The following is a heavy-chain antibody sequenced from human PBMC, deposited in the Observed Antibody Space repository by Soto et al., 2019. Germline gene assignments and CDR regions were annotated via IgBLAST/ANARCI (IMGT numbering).Heavy chain of an antibody. V-gene: IGHV1-18*01. CDR1: GYTFTSYG. CDR2: ISAYNGNT. J-gene: IGHJ6*02. Sequence: QVQLVQSGAEVKKPGASVKVSCKASGYTFTSYGISWVRQAPGQGLEWMGWISAYNGNTNYAQKLQGRVNLTTDTSTRTASVELRSLRSDDTAVYYCARDPETGTTSDYYYGRDVWGQGTTVTVSS. D-gene: IGHD1-7*01. CDR3: ARDPETGTTSDYYYGRDV.